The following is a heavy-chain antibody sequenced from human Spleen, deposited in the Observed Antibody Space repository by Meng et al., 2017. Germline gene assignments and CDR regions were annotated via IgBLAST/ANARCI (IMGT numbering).Heavy chain of an antibody. Sequence: LLQTWFELRKPGASVKVSCKASGYTLTNYAINWLRQAPGQGLQWMGWIDTNTGNPTYVPGFTGRLVFSLDTSVSTAYLQLSGLKADDTAVYYCTRDGYSDCSRTSCFDSWGQGTLVTVSS. CDR3: TRDGYSDCSRTSCFDS. D-gene: IGHD2-2*01. J-gene: IGHJ4*02. CDR2: IDTNTGNP. CDR1: GYTLTNYA. V-gene: IGHV7-4-1*02.